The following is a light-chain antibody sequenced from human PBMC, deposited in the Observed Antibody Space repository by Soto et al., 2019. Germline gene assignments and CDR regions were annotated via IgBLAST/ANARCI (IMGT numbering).Light chain of an antibody. V-gene: IGKV3-15*01. Sequence: EIVLTQSPGTLSLSPGERATLSCRASQSVTSSYLAWYQQKPGQAPRLLIYGASTRATGVPARFSGSGSGTEFTLTISSLQSEDFAVYYCQQYNLWPPLFGQGTRLEIK. CDR3: QQYNLWPPL. CDR1: QSVTSSY. J-gene: IGKJ5*01. CDR2: GAS.